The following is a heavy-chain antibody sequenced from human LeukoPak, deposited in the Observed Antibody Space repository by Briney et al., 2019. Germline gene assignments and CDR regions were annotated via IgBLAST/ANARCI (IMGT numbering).Heavy chain of an antibody. Sequence: GGSLRLSCAASGFTFSSYSMNWVRQAPGKGLEWVSSISSTSNYIYYADSVKGRFTISRDNAKNSLYLQMKSLRAEDTAVYYCARGKASQNIVTRKTYNWFDPWGQGTLVTVSS. J-gene: IGHJ5*02. D-gene: IGHD2/OR15-2a*01. CDR1: GFTFSSYS. V-gene: IGHV3-21*01. CDR3: ARGKASQNIVTRKTYNWFDP. CDR2: ISSTSNYI.